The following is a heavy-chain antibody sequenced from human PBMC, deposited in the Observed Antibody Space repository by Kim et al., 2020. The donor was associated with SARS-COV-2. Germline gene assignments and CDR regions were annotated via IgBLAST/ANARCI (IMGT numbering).Heavy chain of an antibody. V-gene: IGHV3-66*01. CDR3: ARDRVGVAGYSDY. D-gene: IGHD6-19*01. J-gene: IGHJ4*02. Sequence: YADSVKGRFTISRDNSKNALFLQMSSLRAEDTAVYYGARDRVGVAGYSDYWGQGTLVTVSS.